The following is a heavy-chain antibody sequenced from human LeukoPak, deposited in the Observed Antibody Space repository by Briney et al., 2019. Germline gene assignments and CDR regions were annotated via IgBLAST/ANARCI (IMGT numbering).Heavy chain of an antibody. V-gene: IGHV5-51*01. CDR2: IYPDDSDT. D-gene: IGHD1-26*01. Sequence: GASLKISCKASGSRFTTHWIGWGRQMPGKGLEGRGIIYPDDSDTKYSPSFQGQVTISADKSNSTAFLQWSSLKASDTAMYYCASANGSYSYFDYWGQGTLVTVSS. J-gene: IGHJ4*02. CDR3: ASANGSYSYFDY. CDR1: GSRFTTHW.